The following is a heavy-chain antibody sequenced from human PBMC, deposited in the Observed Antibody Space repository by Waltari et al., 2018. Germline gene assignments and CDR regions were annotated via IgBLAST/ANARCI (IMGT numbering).Heavy chain of an antibody. CDR2: INTSGAT. CDR1: GDSISAYS. D-gene: IGHD2-8*02. V-gene: IGHV4-4*07. CDR3: ARAGGPLAYFDQ. Sequence: QVPLQESGPGLVIPSGTLSVSCTVSGDSISAYSWTCIRQTAGKGLEWIGRINTSGATTYNPSLRSRVAMSIDTSKRQFSLRLSFVTAADTAVYFCARAGGPLAYFDQWGRGTLVTVSS. J-gene: IGHJ4*02.